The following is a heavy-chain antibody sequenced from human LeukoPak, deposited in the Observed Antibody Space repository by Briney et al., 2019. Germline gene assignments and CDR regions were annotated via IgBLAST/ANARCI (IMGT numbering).Heavy chain of an antibody. CDR2: ISAYNGNT. CDR3: ARAGIQLWLLGAFDI. Sequence: GASVKVSCKASGYTFTSYGISWVRQAPGQGLEWMGWISAYNGNTNYAQKLQGRVTMTTDTSTSTAYMELRSLRSDDTAVYYCARAGIQLWLLGAFDIWGQGTVVTVSS. CDR1: GYTFTSYG. D-gene: IGHD5-18*01. V-gene: IGHV1-18*01. J-gene: IGHJ3*02.